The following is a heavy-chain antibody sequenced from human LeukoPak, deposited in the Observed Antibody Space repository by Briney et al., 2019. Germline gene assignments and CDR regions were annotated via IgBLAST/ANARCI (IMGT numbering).Heavy chain of an antibody. J-gene: IGHJ4*02. Sequence: GRSLRLSCAASGFTFISFGMHWVRQAPDKGLQWVALISFDGGDKYYADSVKGRFTISRDNSKDTLFLQMNSLRPEDTAVYYCAKQGRDHCSGGSCYLFDYWGQGTLVTVSS. D-gene: IGHD2-15*01. V-gene: IGHV3-30*18. CDR1: GFTFISFG. CDR3: AKQGRDHCSGGSCYLFDY. CDR2: ISFDGGDK.